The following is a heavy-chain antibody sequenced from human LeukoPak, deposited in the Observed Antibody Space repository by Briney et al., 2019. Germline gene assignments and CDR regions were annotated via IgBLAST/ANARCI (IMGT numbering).Heavy chain of an antibody. V-gene: IGHV1-3*02. CDR3: ARDRTIFGDRNYFDY. Sequence: ASVKVSCEASGYTFTSYAMHWVRQAPGQRLEWMGWSNAGNGNTKYSQEFQGRVTMTRDMSTSTVYMELSSLRSEDTAVYYCARDRTIFGDRNYFDYWGQGTLVTVSS. J-gene: IGHJ4*02. CDR1: GYTFTSYA. CDR2: SNAGNGNT. D-gene: IGHD3-3*01.